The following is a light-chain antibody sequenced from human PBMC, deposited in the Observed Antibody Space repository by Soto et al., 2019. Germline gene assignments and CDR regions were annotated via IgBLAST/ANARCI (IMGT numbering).Light chain of an antibody. CDR1: QIVSNNY. V-gene: IGKV3-20*01. CDR3: RQYGRSLGFA. Sequence: EIVLTQSPGTLSLSPGERATLSFMAIQIVSNNYLAWYQQKPGQAPRLLIYGASNRATGIPDRLSGSGSGTDFTLTISRLEPEDFAVYYCRQYGRSLGFAFGGGTKVDIK. CDR2: GAS. J-gene: IGKJ4*01.